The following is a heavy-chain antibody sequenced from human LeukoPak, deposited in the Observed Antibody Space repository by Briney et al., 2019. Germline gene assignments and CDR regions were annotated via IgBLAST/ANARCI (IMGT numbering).Heavy chain of an antibody. CDR3: ARVTDDIFGFDY. CDR1: GGSISSSSYY. V-gene: IGHV4-39*07. J-gene: IGHJ4*02. CDR2: IYYSGST. Sequence: SETLSLTCTVSGGSISSSSYYWGWIRQPPGKGLEWLGSIYYSGSTYYNPSLKSRVTISVDTSKNQFSLKLSSMTAADTAVYYCARVTDDIFGFDYWGQGTLVTVSS. D-gene: IGHD3-9*01.